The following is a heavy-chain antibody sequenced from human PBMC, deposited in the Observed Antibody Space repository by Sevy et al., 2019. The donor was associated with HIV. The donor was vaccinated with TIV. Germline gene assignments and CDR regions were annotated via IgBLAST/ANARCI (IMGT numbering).Heavy chain of an antibody. CDR3: AGENAWGRGYS. Sequence: SETLSLTCTVSGGSITSLYWNWILQPPGKGLEWFANIYYNGHINYNPSLKSRVTLSLDTSKNQFSLRLSSVTAADTAMYYCAGENAWGRGYSWGQGTLVTVSS. D-gene: IGHD1-26*01. J-gene: IGHJ4*02. CDR2: IYYNGHI. V-gene: IGHV4-59*08. CDR1: GGSITSLY.